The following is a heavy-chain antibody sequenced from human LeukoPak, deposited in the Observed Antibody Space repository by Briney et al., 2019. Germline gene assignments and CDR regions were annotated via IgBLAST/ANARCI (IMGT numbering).Heavy chain of an antibody. CDR1: GFTFSSYW. Sequence: GGSLRLSCAASGFTFSSYWMSWVRQAPGKGLEWVANIRQDGSEKYYVDSVKGRFTISRDNAKNSLYLQMNSLRAEDTAVYYCARDGYNSGWYYFDYWGQGTLVTVSS. D-gene: IGHD6-19*01. CDR2: IRQDGSEK. V-gene: IGHV3-7*01. J-gene: IGHJ4*02. CDR3: ARDGYNSGWYYFDY.